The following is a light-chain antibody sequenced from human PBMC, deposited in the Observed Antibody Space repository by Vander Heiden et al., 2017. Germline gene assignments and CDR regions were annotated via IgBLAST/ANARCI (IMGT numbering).Light chain of an antibody. J-gene: IGKJ2*01. Sequence: IQLTQSPSSLSTSVGDSITITCKASQDIGTFLNWYQHKPGKAPKLLISRASDLASGVPSRFLGSGSESYFTLTISSLQPEDIATYYCQQNDNLPPFTFGQGTKLE. CDR3: QQNDNLPPFT. CDR2: RAS. CDR1: QDIGTF. V-gene: IGKV1-33*01.